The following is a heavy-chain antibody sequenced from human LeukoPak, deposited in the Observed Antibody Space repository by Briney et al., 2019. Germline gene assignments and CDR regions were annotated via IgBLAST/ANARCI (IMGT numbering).Heavy chain of an antibody. D-gene: IGHD1-26*01. CDR3: AIDRERAPIDAFDS. V-gene: IGHV1-69*13. CDR1: GGTFSSYA. J-gene: IGHJ3*02. Sequence: SVKVSCKASGGTFSSYAISWVRQAPGHGLEWMGGIIPIFGTATSAQKFQGRVTITADESTSTAYMALSCVRSEATAVYYCAIDRERAPIDAFDSWGQGTMVSVSS. CDR2: IIPIFGTA.